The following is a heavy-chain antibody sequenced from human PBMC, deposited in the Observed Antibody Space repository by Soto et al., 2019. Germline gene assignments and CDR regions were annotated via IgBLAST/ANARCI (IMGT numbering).Heavy chain of an antibody. V-gene: IGHV3-7*01. CDR1: GFTFSNYW. J-gene: IGHJ4*02. CDR2: IKEDGSDK. Sequence: PGGSLRLSCVPSGFTFSNYWMTWVRQAPGKGLEWVAAIKEDGSDKYYVDSVKGRFTVSRDNPKNSLYLQMNSLTAEDTAVYYCARDLGYCSGGTCYSVFDYWGRGTPVTVSS. CDR3: ARDLGYCSGGTCYSVFDY. D-gene: IGHD2-15*01.